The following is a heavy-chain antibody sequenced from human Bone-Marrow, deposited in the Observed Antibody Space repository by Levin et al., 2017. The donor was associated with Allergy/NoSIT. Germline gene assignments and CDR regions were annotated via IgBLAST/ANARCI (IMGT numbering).Heavy chain of an antibody. D-gene: IGHD6-19*01. CDR3: ARDFTIAVAGTGRVWPFDY. V-gene: IGHV3-48*02. J-gene: IGHJ4*02. CDR1: GFTFSSYS. CDR2: ISSSTSTI. Sequence: GESLKISCAASGFTFSSYSMNWVRQAPGKGLEWVSYISSSTSTIYYADSVKGRFTISRDKARDSLYLQMNSLRDEDTAVYYCARDFTIAVAGTGRVWPFDYWGQGTLVTVSS.